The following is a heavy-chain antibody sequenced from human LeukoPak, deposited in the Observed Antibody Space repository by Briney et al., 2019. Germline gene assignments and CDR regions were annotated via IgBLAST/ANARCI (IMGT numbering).Heavy chain of an antibody. CDR3: ARVHLQYYYYYYMDV. CDR1: GFTFSDYY. J-gene: IGHJ6*03. V-gene: IGHV3-11*01. D-gene: IGHD3-3*02. CDR2: ISSSGSTI. Sequence: GGSLRLSCAASGFTFSDYYMSWIRQAPVKGLEWVSYISSSGSTIYYADSVKGRFTISRDNAKNSLYLQMNSLRAEDTAVYYCARVHLQYYYYYYMDVWGKGTTVTVSS.